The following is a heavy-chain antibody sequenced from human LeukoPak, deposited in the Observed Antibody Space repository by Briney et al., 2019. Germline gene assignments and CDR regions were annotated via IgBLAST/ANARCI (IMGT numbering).Heavy chain of an antibody. J-gene: IGHJ6*02. V-gene: IGHV3-11*01. CDR1: GFTFSDYY. CDR3: ARDAGRGYCSGGSCFYRHSPYYYYYGMDV. D-gene: IGHD2-15*01. CDR2: ISSSGSTI. Sequence: GGSLRLSCAASGFTFSDYYMSWIRQAPGKGLEWVSYISSSGSTIYYADSVKGRFTISRDNAKNSLYLQMNSLRAEDTAVYYCARDAGRGYCSGGSCFYRHSPYYYYYGMDVWSQGTTVTVSS.